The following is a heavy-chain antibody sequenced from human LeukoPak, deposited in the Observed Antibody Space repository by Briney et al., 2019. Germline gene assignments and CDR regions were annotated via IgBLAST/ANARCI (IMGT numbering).Heavy chain of an antibody. Sequence: PGGSLRLSCAASGFTFSSYWMHWVRQAPGKGLVWVSRINSDGSSTSYADSVKGRFTISRDNAKNTLYLEMNSLRAEDTAVYYCARLERDYYDSSGYYLYWGQGTLVTVSS. D-gene: IGHD3-22*01. CDR2: INSDGSST. J-gene: IGHJ4*02. CDR1: GFTFSSYW. V-gene: IGHV3-74*01. CDR3: ARLERDYYDSSGYYLY.